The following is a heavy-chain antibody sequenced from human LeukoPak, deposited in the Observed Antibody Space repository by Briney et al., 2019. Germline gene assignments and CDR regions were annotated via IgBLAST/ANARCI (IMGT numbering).Heavy chain of an antibody. V-gene: IGHV3-20*04. CDR3: ARGPNYYDSSGYYLVVGFRGYYMDV. D-gene: IGHD3-22*01. CDR2: INWNGGST. J-gene: IGHJ6*03. Sequence: SGGSLRLSCAASGFTFDDYGMNWVRQAPGKGLEWVSGINWNGGSTAYADSVKGRFTISRDNAKNSLYLQMNSLRAEDTALYYCARGPNYYDSSGYYLVVGFRGYYMDVWGKGTTVTVSS. CDR1: GFTFDDYG.